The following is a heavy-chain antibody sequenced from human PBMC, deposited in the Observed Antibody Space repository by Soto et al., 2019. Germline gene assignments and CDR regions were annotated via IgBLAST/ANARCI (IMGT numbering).Heavy chain of an antibody. J-gene: IGHJ4*02. CDR1: GFIFSDYY. D-gene: IGHD6-6*01. V-gene: IGHV3-11*06. CDR3: AMAQITAQYYFDY. Sequence: QVQLVESGGGLVKPGGSLRLSCAASGFIFSDYYMSWIRQATGKGLEWVSYISGSGSYTNYADSVKGRFTISRDNAKNSLYLQIDSLRAEDTAVYYCAMAQITAQYYFDYWGQGALVTVSS. CDR2: ISGSGSYT.